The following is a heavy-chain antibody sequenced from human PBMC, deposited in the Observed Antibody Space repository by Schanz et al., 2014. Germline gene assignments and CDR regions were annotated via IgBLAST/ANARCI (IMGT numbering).Heavy chain of an antibody. CDR1: GFTFSSYA. J-gene: IGHJ4*02. D-gene: IGHD3-3*01. CDR3: VRDSFFAFDD. CDR2: VSRSTPDI. Sequence: VQLVESGGGVVQPGRSLRLSCAASGFTFSSYALHWVRQAPGKGLEWVSYVSRSTPDIYYADSVKGRFTMSRDNAKNSVCLQMNSLRAEDTAVYYCVRDSFFAFDDWGQGTLVTGSS. V-gene: IGHV3-48*01.